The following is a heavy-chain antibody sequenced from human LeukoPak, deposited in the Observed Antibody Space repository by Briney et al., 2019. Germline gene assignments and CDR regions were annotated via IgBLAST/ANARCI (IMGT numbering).Heavy chain of an antibody. CDR2: INHSGST. CDR3: ARTMVRGVTPFDY. Sequence: SETLSLTCAVYGGSFSGYYWSWIRQLPGKGLEWIGEINHSGSTNYNPSLKSRVTISVDTSKNQFSLKLSSVTAADTAVYYCARTMVRGVTPFDYWGQGTLVTVSS. J-gene: IGHJ4*02. CDR1: GGSFSGYY. V-gene: IGHV4-34*01. D-gene: IGHD3-10*01.